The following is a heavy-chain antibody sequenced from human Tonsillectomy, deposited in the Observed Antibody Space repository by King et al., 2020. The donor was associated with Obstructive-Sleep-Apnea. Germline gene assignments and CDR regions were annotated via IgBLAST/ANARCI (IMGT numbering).Heavy chain of an antibody. CDR3: AKSLMGSWYGDY. D-gene: IGHD6-13*01. J-gene: IGHJ4*02. Sequence: VQLVESGGGVVQPGRSLRLSCAASGFTFSNYGMHWVRQAPGKGLEWVAVISYDGSNKYYADSVKGRFAISRDTSKNRLYLQMNSLRAEDTAVYYCAKSLMGSWYGDYWGQGTLVTVSS. CDR2: ISYDGSNK. V-gene: IGHV3-30*18. CDR1: GFTFSNYG.